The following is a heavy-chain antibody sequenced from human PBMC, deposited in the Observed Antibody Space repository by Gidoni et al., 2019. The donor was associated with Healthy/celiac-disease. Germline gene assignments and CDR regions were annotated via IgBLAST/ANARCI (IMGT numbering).Heavy chain of an antibody. CDR1: GFTFDDYA. CDR3: AKAYGSGSRELRYYYGMDV. D-gene: IGHD3-10*01. J-gene: IGHJ6*02. CDR2: ISWDGGST. V-gene: IGHV3-43D*03. Sequence: EVQLVESGGVVVQPGGSLRLSCAASGFTFDDYAMHWVRQAPGKGLEWVSLISWDGGSTYYADSVKGRFTISRDNSKNSLYLQMNSLRAEDTALYYCAKAYGSGSRELRYYYGMDVWGQGTTVTVSS.